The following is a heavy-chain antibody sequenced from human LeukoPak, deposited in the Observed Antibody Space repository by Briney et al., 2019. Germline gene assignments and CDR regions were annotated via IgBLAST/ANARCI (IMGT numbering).Heavy chain of an antibody. CDR2: MNPNSGNT. CDR3: ARRGVVVPAAMDPYYYYGMDV. J-gene: IGHJ6*02. Sequence: ASVKVSCKASGYTFTSYDINWVRQATGQGLEWMGWMNPNSGNTGYAQKFQGRVTMTRNTSISTAYMELSSLRSEDTAVYYCARRGVVVPAAMDPYYYYGMDVWGQGTTVTVSS. V-gene: IGHV1-8*01. CDR1: GYTFTSYD. D-gene: IGHD2-2*01.